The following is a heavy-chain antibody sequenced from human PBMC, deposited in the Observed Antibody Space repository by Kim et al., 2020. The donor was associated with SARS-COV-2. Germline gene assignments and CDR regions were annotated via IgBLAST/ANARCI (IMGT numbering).Heavy chain of an antibody. Sequence: GGSLRLSCAASGFTFSSYVMHWVRQAPGKGLEWVAVISYDGSNKYYADSVKGRFTISRDNSKNTLYLQMNSLRAEDTAVYNCARGRWRDAFDIWGQGTM. CDR1: GFTFSSYV. D-gene: IGHD4-17*01. CDR3: ARGRWRDAFDI. J-gene: IGHJ3*02. CDR2: ISYDGSNK. V-gene: IGHV3-30-3*01.